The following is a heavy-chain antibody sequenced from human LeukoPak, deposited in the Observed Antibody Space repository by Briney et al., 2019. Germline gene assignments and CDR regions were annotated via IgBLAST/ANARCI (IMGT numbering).Heavy chain of an antibody. J-gene: IGHJ4*02. Sequence: ASVKVSCKASGGTFSSYAISWVRQAPGRGLEWMGGVIPIFGTANYAQKFQGRVTITADKSTSTAYMEPSSLRSEDTAVYYCARDRSYDSSGYAFNYWGQGTLVTVSS. CDR2: VIPIFGTA. D-gene: IGHD3-22*01. V-gene: IGHV1-69*06. CDR3: ARDRSYDSSGYAFNY. CDR1: GGTFSSYA.